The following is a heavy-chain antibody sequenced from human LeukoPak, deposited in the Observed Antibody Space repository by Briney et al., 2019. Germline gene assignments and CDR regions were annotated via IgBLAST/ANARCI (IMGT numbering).Heavy chain of an antibody. J-gene: IGHJ4*02. CDR2: IHSDGSST. CDR3: ARSGWPYYFDY. CDR1: GFTFSSYW. D-gene: IGHD3-22*01. Sequence: GGSLRLSCAASGFTFSSYWMHWVRQAPGKGLVWVSRIHSDGSSTSYADSVRGRFTISRDDAKRTLYLQMNSLRAEGTAVYYCARSGWPYYFDYWGQGTLVTVSS. V-gene: IGHV3-74*01.